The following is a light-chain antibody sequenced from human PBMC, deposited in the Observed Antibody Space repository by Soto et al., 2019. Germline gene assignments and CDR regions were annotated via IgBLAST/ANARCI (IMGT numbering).Light chain of an antibody. J-gene: IGKJ2*01. CDR3: QQYYSSVT. CDR1: QTVFHTSYNKDF. Sequence: DIVMTQSPDSLSVSLGEMATINCKSSQTVFHTSYNKDFLAWYQQKAGQPPKLLFYWASTRESGVPARFSGGGSGTDFSLTISSLQPEDVEVYYCQQYYSSVTFGQGTKLEIK. CDR2: WAS. V-gene: IGKV4-1*01.